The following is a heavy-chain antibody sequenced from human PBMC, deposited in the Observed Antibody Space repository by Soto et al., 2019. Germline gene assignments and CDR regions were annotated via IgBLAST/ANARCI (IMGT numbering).Heavy chain of an antibody. D-gene: IGHD3-3*01. J-gene: IGHJ6*04. CDR3: AKLQSYDFWSGATVGMDV. Sequence: GSLRLSCAASGFTFSSYAMSWVRQAPGKGLEWASAISGSGGSTYYADSVKGRFTISRDNSKNTLYLQMNSPRAEDTAVYYCAKLQSYDFWSGATVGMDVWGKGTTVTVSS. V-gene: IGHV3-23*01. CDR1: GFTFSSYA. CDR2: ISGSGGST.